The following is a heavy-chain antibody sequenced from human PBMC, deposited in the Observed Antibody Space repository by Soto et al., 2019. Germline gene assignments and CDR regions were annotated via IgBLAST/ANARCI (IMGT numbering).Heavy chain of an antibody. CDR3: ARRRGPERDCSVGSCYSRRDAFDI. CDR1: GFTFSSYS. CDR2: IDSKSTYT. Sequence: WGSLRLSCAASGFTFSSYSMNWVRQAPGKGLEWVSSIDSKSTYTYYADSVKGRFTISRDSATNTLYLQMHSLRAEDRAVYYCARRRGPERDCSVGSCYSRRDAFDIWGQGTMVTVSS. J-gene: IGHJ3*02. D-gene: IGHD2-15*01. V-gene: IGHV3-21*01.